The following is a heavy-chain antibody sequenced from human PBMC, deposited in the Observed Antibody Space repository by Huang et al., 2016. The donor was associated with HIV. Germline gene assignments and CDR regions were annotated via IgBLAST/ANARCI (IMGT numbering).Heavy chain of an antibody. CDR3: ARSPLLGESSSALEF. CDR2: IHPNSGVT. V-gene: IGHV1-2*06. Sequence: QVQLVQSGAEVKKPGASVKVSCKASGYIFIGYYIQWVRQAPGQGLGWMGRIHPNSGVTKYAEKFQGRVTMTRDTSIDTAYMEVRSLRTDDTAVYYCARSPLLGESSSALEFWGQGTLAIVSS. D-gene: IGHD3-16*01. CDR1: GYIFIGYY. J-gene: IGHJ4*02.